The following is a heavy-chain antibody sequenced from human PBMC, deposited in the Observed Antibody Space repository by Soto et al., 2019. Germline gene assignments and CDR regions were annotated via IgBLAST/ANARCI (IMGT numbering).Heavy chain of an antibody. V-gene: IGHV4-30-4*01. CDR1: AGSISGGGYY. CDR3: AREIIPLTTDWYFDL. Sequence: SETLSLTCTVSAGSISGGGYYWSWIRQPPGKGLEWIGYTYDSGSTYYNPSLKSRISISVDTSKNQFSLRLTSVTAADTAVYYCAREIIPLTTDWYFDLWGRGTLVTVS. J-gene: IGHJ2*01. CDR2: TYDSGST.